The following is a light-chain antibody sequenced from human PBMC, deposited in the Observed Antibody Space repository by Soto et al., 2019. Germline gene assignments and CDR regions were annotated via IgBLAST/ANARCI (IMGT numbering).Light chain of an antibody. CDR1: SSDVGGYNY. CDR2: EGS. Sequence: QSVLTQPASVSGSPGQSITISCTGTSSDVGGYNYVSWYQHHPDNAPKLMISEGSKRPSGVSNRFSGSKSGNTASLTISGLQAEDEADYYCCSYAGYSTFVFGSGTKLTVL. CDR3: CSYAGYSTFV. V-gene: IGLV2-23*03. J-gene: IGLJ1*01.